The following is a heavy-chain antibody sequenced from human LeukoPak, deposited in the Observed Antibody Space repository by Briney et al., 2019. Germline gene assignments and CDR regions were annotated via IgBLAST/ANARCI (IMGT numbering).Heavy chain of an antibody. D-gene: IGHD5-12*01. Sequence: GGSLRLSCAASGFTFSSYWMHWVRQAPGKGLVWVSRINSDGSSTSYADSVKGRFTISRDNAKNTLYLQMNSLRAEDTAVYYCAREQSGYDYYFDYWGQGTLVTVSS. CDR2: INSDGSST. V-gene: IGHV3-74*01. J-gene: IGHJ4*02. CDR1: GFTFSSYW. CDR3: AREQSGYDYYFDY.